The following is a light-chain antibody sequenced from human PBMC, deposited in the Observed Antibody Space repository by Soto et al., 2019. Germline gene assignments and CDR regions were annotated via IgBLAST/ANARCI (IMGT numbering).Light chain of an antibody. CDR2: QDS. CDR3: QVWDSNSDHSV. V-gene: IGLV3-21*01. Sequence: SYELTQPPSVSVAPGETARITCGGNKIGRKSVHRYHQKPGQAPVLVIHQDSDRPSGIPERFSGSNSGNTATLTITRGEAGDEADYYCQVWDSNSDHSVFGGGTKLTVL. CDR1: KIGRKS. J-gene: IGLJ2*01.